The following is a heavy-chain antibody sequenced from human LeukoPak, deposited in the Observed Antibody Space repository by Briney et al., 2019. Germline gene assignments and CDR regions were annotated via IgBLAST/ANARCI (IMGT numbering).Heavy chain of an antibody. CDR1: GYTFTSYY. V-gene: IGHV1-46*01. CDR2: INPSGGST. Sequence: VASVKVSCKSSGYTFTSYYMHWVRQAPGQGLEWMGIINPSGGSTSYAQKFQGRVTMTRDTSTSTVYMELSSLRSEDTAVYYCARDTHDRNYYYYMDVWGKGTTVTISS. D-gene: IGHD3-9*01. J-gene: IGHJ6*03. CDR3: ARDTHDRNYYYYMDV.